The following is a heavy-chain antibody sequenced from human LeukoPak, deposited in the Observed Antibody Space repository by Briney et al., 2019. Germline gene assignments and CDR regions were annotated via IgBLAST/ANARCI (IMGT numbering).Heavy chain of an antibody. V-gene: IGHV1-2*06. CDR2: INPNSGGT. J-gene: IGHJ4*02. Sequence: ASVKVSCKASGYTFTGYYMHWVRQAPGQGLEWMGRINPNSGGTNYAQKFQGRVTMTRDTSISTAYMELSSLRSEDTAVYYCAIRYPYYYGSGSHETYYFDYWGLGTLVTVSS. CDR1: GYTFTGYY. CDR3: AIRYPYYYGSGSHETYYFDY. D-gene: IGHD3-10*01.